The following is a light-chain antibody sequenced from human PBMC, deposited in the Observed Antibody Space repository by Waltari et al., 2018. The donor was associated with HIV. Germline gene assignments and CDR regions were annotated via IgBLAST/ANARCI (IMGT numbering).Light chain of an antibody. V-gene: IGLV2-11*01. CDR2: DVS. Sequence: QSALTQPRSVSGSPGQSVTISCTGTSSDVGAYNFVSWYQQHPGKAPKLMIYDVSKRPSGVPDRFSGSKSGNPASLTISGLQAEDEADFYCCSYAGSYTFAVFGGGTKLTVL. CDR3: CSYAGSYTFAV. J-gene: IGLJ2*01. CDR1: SSDVGAYNF.